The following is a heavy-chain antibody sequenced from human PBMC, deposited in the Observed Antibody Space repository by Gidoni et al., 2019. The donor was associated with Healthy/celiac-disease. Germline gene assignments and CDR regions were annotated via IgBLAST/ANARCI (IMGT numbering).Heavy chain of an antibody. V-gene: IGHV3-23*01. CDR1: GFTFRSYA. CDR3: AKSTDREADKGVWFGVDPGAFDI. D-gene: IGHD3-10*01. Sequence: EVQLLESGGGLVQPGGSLRLSCAASGFTFRSYAMRWVRQAPGKGLEWVSAISGSGGSTYYADSVKGRFTISRDNSKNTLYLQMNSLRAEDTAVYYCAKSTDREADKGVWFGVDPGAFDIWGQGTMVTVSS. CDR2: ISGSGGST. J-gene: IGHJ3*02.